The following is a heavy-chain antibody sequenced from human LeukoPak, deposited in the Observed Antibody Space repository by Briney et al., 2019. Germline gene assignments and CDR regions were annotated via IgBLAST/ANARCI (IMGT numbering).Heavy chain of an antibody. CDR2: IIPIFGTA. CDR3: ARAGKRITMVRGVIIDYYYYMDV. J-gene: IGHJ6*03. D-gene: IGHD3-10*01. Sequence: SVNISCKASGGTFSSYAISWVRQAPGQGLEWMGGIIPIFGTANYAQKFQGRVTITADESTSTAYMELSSLRSEDTAVYYCARAGKRITMVRGVIIDYYYYMDVWGKGTTVTISS. V-gene: IGHV1-69*01. CDR1: GGTFSSYA.